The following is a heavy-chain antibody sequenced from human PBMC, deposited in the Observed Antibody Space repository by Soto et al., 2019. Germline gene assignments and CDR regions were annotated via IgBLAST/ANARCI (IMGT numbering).Heavy chain of an antibody. CDR3: ARSPRVVCSGGSCYYEVKPRGAFDI. J-gene: IGHJ3*02. V-gene: IGHV5-51*01. Sequence: PGESLKISCKGSGYSFTSYWIGWVRQMPGKGLEWMGIIYPGDSDTRYSPPFQGQVTISADKSISTAYLQWSSLKASDTAMYYCARSPRVVCSGGSCYYEVKPRGAFDIWGQGTMVTVSS. D-gene: IGHD2-15*01. CDR2: IYPGDSDT. CDR1: GYSFTSYW.